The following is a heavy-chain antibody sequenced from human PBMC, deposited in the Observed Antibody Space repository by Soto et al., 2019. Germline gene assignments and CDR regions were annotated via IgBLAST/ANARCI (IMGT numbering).Heavy chain of an antibody. V-gene: IGHV1-8*02. CDR2: MKPKNGDT. CDR1: GYKFGNYD. CDR3: ARGPSRLIMFAEHDEGLLWLDP. J-gene: IGHJ5*02. D-gene: IGHD2-21*01. Sequence: HVQLVQSGAEVKKTGASVKVSCKASGYKFGNYDLNWVRQATGQGLEWMCWMKPKNGDTGHAQKFQGRVKRPRDTSISTAYMEMTGRRPADTAVYYCARGPSRLIMFAEHDEGLLWLDPWGQGTLVIVSS.